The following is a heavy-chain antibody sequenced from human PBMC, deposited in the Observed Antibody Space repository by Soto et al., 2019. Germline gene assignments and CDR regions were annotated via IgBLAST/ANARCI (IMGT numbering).Heavy chain of an antibody. CDR3: ARGLHLGYYDSSGYLAY. CDR1: GYTFTSYA. D-gene: IGHD3-22*01. CDR2: INAGNGNT. J-gene: IGHJ4*02. Sequence: ASVKVSCKASGYTFTSYAMHWVRQAPGQRLEWMGWINAGNGNTKYSQKFQGRVTITRDTSASTAYMELSSLRSEDTAVYYCARGLHLGYYDSSGYLAYWGQGTLVTVSS. V-gene: IGHV1-3*01.